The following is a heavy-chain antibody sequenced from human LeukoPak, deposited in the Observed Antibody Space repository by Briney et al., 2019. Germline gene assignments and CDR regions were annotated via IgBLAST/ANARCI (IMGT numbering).Heavy chain of an antibody. CDR1: GLSRSTSGVG. V-gene: IGHV2-5*02. CDR3: AHSHGYSYRYGLDP. D-gene: IGHD5-18*01. J-gene: IGHJ5*02. CDR2: IYWDGDK. Sequence: ESGPTLVKPTPSLTLSCTFSGLSRSTSGVGVGWIRHLSGNAREWLALIYWDGDKRHSPALKSRLTITKATSTNQVLLTLTNMDPVDTATYYCAHSHGYSYRYGLDPWGQGTLVTVSS.